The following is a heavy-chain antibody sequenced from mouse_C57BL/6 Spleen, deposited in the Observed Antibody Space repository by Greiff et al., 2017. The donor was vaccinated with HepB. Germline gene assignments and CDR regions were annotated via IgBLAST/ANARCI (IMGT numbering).Heavy chain of an antibody. CDR2: IDPSDSYT. CDR3: ARKELRQWYFDV. CDR1: GYTFTSYW. Sequence: VKLQQPGAELVKPGASVKLSCKASGYTFTSYWMQWVKQRPGQGLEWIGEIDPSDSYTNYNQKFKGKATLTVDTSSSTAYMQLSSLTSEDSAVYYCARKELRQWYFDVWGTGTTVTVSS. J-gene: IGHJ1*03. D-gene: IGHD3-2*02. V-gene: IGHV1-50*01.